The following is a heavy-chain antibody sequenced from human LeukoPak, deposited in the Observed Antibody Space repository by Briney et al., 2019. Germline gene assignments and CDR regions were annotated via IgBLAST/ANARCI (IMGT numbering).Heavy chain of an antibody. J-gene: IGHJ6*03. V-gene: IGHV4-39*07. Sequence: SETLSLTCTVSGGSISSSSYYWGWIRQPPGKGLEWIGSIYYGGSTNYNPSLKSRVTMSVDTSKNQFSLKLSSVTAADTAVYYCARGGYSSSWYDSYYYYYMDVWGKGTTVTISS. D-gene: IGHD6-13*01. CDR2: IYYGGST. CDR3: ARGGYSSSWYDSYYYYYMDV. CDR1: GGSISSSSYY.